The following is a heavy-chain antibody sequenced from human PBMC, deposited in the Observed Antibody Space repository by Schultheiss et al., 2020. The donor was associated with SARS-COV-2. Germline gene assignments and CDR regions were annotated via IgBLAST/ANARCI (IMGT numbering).Heavy chain of an antibody. CDR3: ARAHDYDFWSGYYGY. CDR2: IYYSGST. D-gene: IGHD3-3*01. Sequence: SETLSLTCTVSGGSISSSSYYWGWIRQPPGKGLEWIGSIYYSGSTYYNPSLKSRVTISVDTSKNQFSLKLSSVTAADTAVYYCARAHDYDFWSGYYGYWGQGTLVTVSS. J-gene: IGHJ4*02. CDR1: GGSISSSSYY. V-gene: IGHV4-39*01.